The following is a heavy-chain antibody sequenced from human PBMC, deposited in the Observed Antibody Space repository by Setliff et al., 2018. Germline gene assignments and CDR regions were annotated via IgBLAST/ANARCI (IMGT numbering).Heavy chain of an antibody. J-gene: IGHJ3*02. CDR1: GGSISGGGYY. CDR3: ARSAYYSIDAFDI. V-gene: IGHV4-31*03. D-gene: IGHD3-22*01. CDR2: IYYSGST. Sequence: SETLSLTCTIPGGSISGGGYYWSWIRHHPRKGLEWIGYIYYSGSTNYTPSLKRRVTLSVDTSRNHFPLKLNSVTAADTAVYYCARSAYYSIDAFDIWGQGTVVTVSS.